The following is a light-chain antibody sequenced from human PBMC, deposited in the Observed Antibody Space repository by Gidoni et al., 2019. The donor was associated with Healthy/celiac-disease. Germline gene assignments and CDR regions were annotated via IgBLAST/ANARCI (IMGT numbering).Light chain of an antibody. J-gene: IGLJ2*01. V-gene: IGLV1-40*01. CDR1: SSNIGAGYD. CDR2: GNS. CDR3: QSYDSSLSAPVV. Sequence: QSVLTQPHSVSGAPGQRGTISCTGSSSNIGAGYDVHWYQQLPGPAPNLLIYGNSNRPSGVPDRFSGSKSGTSASLAITGLQAEDEADYYCQSYDSSLSAPVVFGGGTKLTVL.